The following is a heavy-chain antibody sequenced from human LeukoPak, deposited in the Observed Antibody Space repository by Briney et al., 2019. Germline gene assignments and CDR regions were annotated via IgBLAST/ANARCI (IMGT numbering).Heavy chain of an antibody. D-gene: IGHD2-15*01. J-gene: IGHJ5*02. V-gene: IGHV4-59*01. Sequence: PSETLSLTCTVSGVSISSYYWSWIRQPPGKGLEWIGYTYYSGTTNYHPSLKRRVTITVDTSKNQFSLRLSSVAAADTAVYYCAVGGCSGGRCYFDWFDPWGQGTLVTVSS. CDR3: AVGGCSGGRCYFDWFDP. CDR1: GVSISSYY. CDR2: TYYSGTT.